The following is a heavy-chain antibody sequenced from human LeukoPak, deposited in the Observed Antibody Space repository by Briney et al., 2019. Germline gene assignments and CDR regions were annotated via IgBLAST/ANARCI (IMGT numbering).Heavy chain of an antibody. Sequence: QPGGSLRLSCAASGFTFSSYAMSWVRQAPGKGLEWVSVISADSATTFYADSVKGRFTISRDNAKNTVFLQMSSLRAEDTALYYCARKSASGNYPLDYWGQGTLVTVSS. J-gene: IGHJ4*02. CDR1: GFTFSSYA. CDR2: ISADSATT. D-gene: IGHD3-10*01. V-gene: IGHV3-23*01. CDR3: ARKSASGNYPLDY.